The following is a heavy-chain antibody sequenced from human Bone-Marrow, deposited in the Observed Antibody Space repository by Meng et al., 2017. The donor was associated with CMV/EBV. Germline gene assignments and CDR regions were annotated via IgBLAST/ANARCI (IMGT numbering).Heavy chain of an antibody. CDR2: IIPMYATA. J-gene: IGHJ5*02. CDR1: GGTFTNYA. V-gene: IGHV1-69*05. D-gene: IGHD3-10*01. Sequence: SVKVSCKSSGGTFTNYAISWVRQAPGEGLEWMGGIIPMYATANYAERFQGRVTITTDESTSTAYMEMSSLRSEDSVVYYCARASYYGSGSYYLFDPWGQGTPVTVSS. CDR3: ARASYYGSGSYYLFDP.